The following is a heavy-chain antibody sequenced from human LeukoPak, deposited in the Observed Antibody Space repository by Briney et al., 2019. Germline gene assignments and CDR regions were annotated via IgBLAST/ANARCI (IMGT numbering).Heavy chain of an antibody. Sequence: SETLSLTCAVYGGSFSGYYWSWIRQPPGKGLEWIGEINHSGSTNYNPSLKSRVTISVDTSKNQFSLKLSSVTAADTAVYYCASRAAGIYYYYYGMDVWGQGTTVTVSS. D-gene: IGHD6-13*01. V-gene: IGHV4-34*01. CDR3: ASRAAGIYYYYYGMDV. CDR1: GGSFSGYY. J-gene: IGHJ6*02. CDR2: INHSGST.